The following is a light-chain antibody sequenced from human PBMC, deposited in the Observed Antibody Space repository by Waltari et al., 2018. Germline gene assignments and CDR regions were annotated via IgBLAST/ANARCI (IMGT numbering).Light chain of an antibody. J-gene: IGLJ3*02. V-gene: IGLV2-23*01. Sequence: QSALTQPASVSGFPGQSITISCTGTSSDVGSYNLVSWYQQYPGKAPKLMIYDGSKRPSGVSNRXSGSKSGNTASLTISGLQAEDEADYYCCSXXDXSTLVFGGGTKLTVL. CDR1: SSDVGSYNL. CDR2: DGS. CDR3: CSXXDXSTLV.